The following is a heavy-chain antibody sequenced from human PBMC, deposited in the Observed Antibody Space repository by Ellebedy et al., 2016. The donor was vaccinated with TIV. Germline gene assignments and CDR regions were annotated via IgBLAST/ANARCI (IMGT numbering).Heavy chain of an antibody. Sequence: GESLKISCAASGFTVSGNRMGWVRQAPGKGLDWVLISLGDGSTYYADSVKGRFTITRDDANNALYLQMNSLRAEDTAVYYCVREREGVRGEAWGQGTLVTVSS. J-gene: IGHJ5*02. CDR1: GFTVSGNR. V-gene: IGHV3-66*01. CDR3: VREREGVRGEA. CDR2: SLGDGST. D-gene: IGHD3-10*01.